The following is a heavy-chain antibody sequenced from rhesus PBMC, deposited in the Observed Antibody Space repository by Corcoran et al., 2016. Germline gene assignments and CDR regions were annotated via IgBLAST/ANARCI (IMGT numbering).Heavy chain of an antibody. CDR2: SYGSSGIT. CDR3: ARGANWNYGY. J-gene: IGHJ4*01. Sequence: QVQLQESGPGLVTHSKTLSTTCAGSGGSISDTYSWNWIRQPPGKGLEWIGNSYGSSGITDYNPSLKSRGTISKDTSKNQFSLKLSSMTAADTAVYYCARGANWNYGYWGQGVLVTVSS. D-gene: IGHD1-26*01. V-gene: IGHV4S7*01. CDR1: GGSISDTYS.